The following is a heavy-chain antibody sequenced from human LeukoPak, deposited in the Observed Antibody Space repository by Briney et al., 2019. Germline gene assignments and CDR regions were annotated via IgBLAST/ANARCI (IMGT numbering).Heavy chain of an antibody. V-gene: IGHV4-34*01. J-gene: IGHJ5*02. CDR3: ARGLCSWFGELHCFLGPNWFDP. Sequence: SETLSLTCAVYGGSFSGYYWSWIRQPPGKGLEWIGEINHSGSTNYNPSLKSRVTISVDTSKNQFSLKLSSVTAADTAVYYCARGLCSWFGELHCFLGPNWFDPWGQGTLVTVSS. CDR1: GGSFSGYY. D-gene: IGHD3-10*01. CDR2: INHSGST.